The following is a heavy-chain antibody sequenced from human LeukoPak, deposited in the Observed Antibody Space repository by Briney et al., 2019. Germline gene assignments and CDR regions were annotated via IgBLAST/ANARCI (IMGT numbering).Heavy chain of an antibody. D-gene: IGHD4-17*01. Sequence: SGTLSLTCAVSGVSFNDYYWSWVRQTPGKGLEWIGEINHSEYTNDSPSLKSRVTISIDTSRKQFSLNLRSVTVADTGIYYCTRMTTGHDYWGQGTLVTVSS. V-gene: IGHV4-34*01. CDR2: INHSEYT. J-gene: IGHJ4*02. CDR3: TRMTTGHDY. CDR1: GVSFNDYY.